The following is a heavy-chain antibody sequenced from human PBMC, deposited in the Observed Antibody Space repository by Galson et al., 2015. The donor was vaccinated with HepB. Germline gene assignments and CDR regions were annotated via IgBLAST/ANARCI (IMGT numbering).Heavy chain of an antibody. CDR3: AKTPPAVAGPHYPFDY. J-gene: IGHJ4*02. D-gene: IGHD6-19*01. CDR1: GFTFSNYA. Sequence: SLRLSCAASGFTFSNYAMSWVRQAPGKGLEWVSAISGSAGSTYYADSVKGRFTISRDNSKNILYLQMNSLRAEDTAIFYCAKTPPAVAGPHYPFDYWGQGTLVTVSS. CDR2: ISGSAGST. V-gene: IGHV3-23*01.